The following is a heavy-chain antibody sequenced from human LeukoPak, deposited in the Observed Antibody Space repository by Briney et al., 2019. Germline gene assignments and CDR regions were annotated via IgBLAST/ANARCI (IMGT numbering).Heavy chain of an antibody. Sequence: LGGSLRLSCAASGFTFSSYSMNWVRQAPGKGLEWVSSISSSSSYIYYADSVKGRFTISRGNAKNSLYLQMNSLRAEDTAVYYCARAATALLDAFDIWGQGTMVTVSS. CDR2: ISSSSSYI. CDR1: GFTFSSYS. CDR3: ARAATALLDAFDI. J-gene: IGHJ3*02. V-gene: IGHV3-21*01. D-gene: IGHD3-10*01.